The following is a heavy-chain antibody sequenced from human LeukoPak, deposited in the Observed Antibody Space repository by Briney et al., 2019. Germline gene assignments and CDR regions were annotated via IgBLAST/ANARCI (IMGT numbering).Heavy chain of an antibody. V-gene: IGHV3-9*01. CDR1: GFTFSSYW. Sequence: GGSLRLSCAASGFTFSSYWMTWVRQAPGKGLEWVSGISWNSGSIGYADSVKGRFTISRDNAKNSLYLQMNSLRAEDTALYYCAKGSVTTEYYFDYWGQGTLVTVSS. D-gene: IGHD4-17*01. CDR3: AKGSVTTEYYFDY. CDR2: ISWNSGSI. J-gene: IGHJ4*02.